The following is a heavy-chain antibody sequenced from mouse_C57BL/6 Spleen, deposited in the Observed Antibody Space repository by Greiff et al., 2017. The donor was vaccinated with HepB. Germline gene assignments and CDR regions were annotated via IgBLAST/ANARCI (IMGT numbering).Heavy chain of an antibody. V-gene: IGHV1-62-2*01. J-gene: IGHJ2*01. CDR3: ARHEEDSNYEGHFDY. D-gene: IGHD2-5*01. Sequence: QVQLKQSGAELVKPGASVKLSCKASGYTFTEYTIHWVKQRSGQGLEWIGWFYPGSGSIKYNEKFKDKATLTADKSSSTVYMELSRVTSEDSAVYFCARHEEDSNYEGHFDYWGQGTTLTVSS. CDR1: GYTFTEYT. CDR2: FYPGSGSI.